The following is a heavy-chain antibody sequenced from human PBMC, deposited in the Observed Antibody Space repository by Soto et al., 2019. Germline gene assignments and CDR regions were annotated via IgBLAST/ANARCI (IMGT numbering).Heavy chain of an antibody. Sequence: QVRLVQSGAEVKKPGSSMKVSCKASGGSFNSDSMTWVRQAPGQGLEWMGRILPLFAKTTYAQQFQGRVTITADKATSTVDMELNSLTSQDTAVYYCARDRAYGSLDYWGQGTLVAVSS. CDR1: GGSFNSDS. CDR2: ILPLFAKT. J-gene: IGHJ4*02. D-gene: IGHD3-16*01. CDR3: ARDRAYGSLDY. V-gene: IGHV1-69*08.